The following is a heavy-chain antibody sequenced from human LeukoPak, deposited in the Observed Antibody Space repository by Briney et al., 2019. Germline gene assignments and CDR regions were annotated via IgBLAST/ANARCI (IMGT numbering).Heavy chain of an antibody. CDR1: GGSNSSYY. V-gene: IGHV4-59*01. J-gene: IGHJ4*02. D-gene: IGHD2-21*02. CDR3: ARVNCGGDCYSFDY. CDR2: IYYSGST. Sequence: SETLSLTCTVSGGSNSSYYWSWIRQPPGKGLEWIGYIYYSGSTNYNPSLKSRVTISVDTSKNQFSLKLSSVTAADTAVYYCARVNCGGDCYSFDYWGQGTLVTVSS.